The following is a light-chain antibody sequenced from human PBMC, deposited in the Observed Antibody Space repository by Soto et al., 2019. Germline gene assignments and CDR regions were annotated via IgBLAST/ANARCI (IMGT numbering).Light chain of an antibody. V-gene: IGLV2-23*01. J-gene: IGLJ1*01. Sequence: QSALTQPASVSGSPGQSITVSCTGTSSDVGSYEFVSWYQQHPGKAPKLIIYEAIKRPSGVSNRFSGTKSGNTASLTISGLQAEDEAEYYCCSYAGSTTFYAFGSGTKVTVL. CDR3: CSYAGSTTFYA. CDR1: SSDVGSYEF. CDR2: EAI.